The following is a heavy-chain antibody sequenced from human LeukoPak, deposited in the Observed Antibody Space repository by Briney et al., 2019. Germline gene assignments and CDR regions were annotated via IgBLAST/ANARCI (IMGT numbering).Heavy chain of an antibody. CDR1: GYTFTNND. CDR3: ARSSSGYLYFPFDI. V-gene: IGHV1-69*05. CDR2: IIPIFGTA. Sequence: GASVKVSCKAYGYTFTNNDINWIRQATGQGLEWMGGIIPIFGTANYAQKFQSRVTITTDESTSTAYMELSSLRSEDTAVYYCARSSSGYLYFPFDIWGQGTMVTVSS. J-gene: IGHJ3*02. D-gene: IGHD3-22*01.